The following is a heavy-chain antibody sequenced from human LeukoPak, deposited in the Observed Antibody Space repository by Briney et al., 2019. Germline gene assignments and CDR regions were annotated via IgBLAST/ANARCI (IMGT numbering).Heavy chain of an antibody. Sequence: PGGSLRLSCAASGFTFSSYSMNWVRQAPGKGLEWVAVISYDGSNKYYADSVKGRFTISRDNSKNTLYLQMNSLRAEDTAVYYCAKDTDLDYYDSSGSGYYYYGMDVWGQGTTVTVSS. V-gene: IGHV3-30*18. D-gene: IGHD3-22*01. CDR2: ISYDGSNK. CDR1: GFTFSSYS. CDR3: AKDTDLDYYDSSGSGYYYYGMDV. J-gene: IGHJ6*02.